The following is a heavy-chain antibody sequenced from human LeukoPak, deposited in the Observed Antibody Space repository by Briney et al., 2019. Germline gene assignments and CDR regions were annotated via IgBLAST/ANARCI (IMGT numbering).Heavy chain of an antibody. CDR2: ISYDGSKK. J-gene: IGHJ4*02. V-gene: IGHV3-30-3*01. CDR3: VRDCYGPNDH. Sequence: GGSLRLSCAASGFTFSSYAMHWVRQAPGKGLEWVAVISYDGSKKYYADSVKGRFTISRDNAKNSLHLQMNSLRVEDTALYYCVRDCYGPNDHWGQGTLVTVS. D-gene: IGHD2-2*01. CDR1: GFTFSSYA.